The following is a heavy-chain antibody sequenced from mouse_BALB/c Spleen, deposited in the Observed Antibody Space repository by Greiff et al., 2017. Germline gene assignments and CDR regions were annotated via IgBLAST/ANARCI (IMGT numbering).Heavy chain of an antibody. CDR1: GFTFSSYT. CDR2: ISNGGGST. J-gene: IGHJ4*01. Sequence: EVQVVESGGGLVQPGGSLKLSCAASGFTFSSYTMSWVRQTPEKRLEWVAYISNGGGSTYYPDTVKGRFTISRDNAKNTLYLQMSSLKSEDTAMYYCARRFGGGYDGDYYAMDYWGQGTSVTVSS. CDR3: ARRFGGGYDGDYYAMDY. V-gene: IGHV5-12-2*01. D-gene: IGHD2-2*01.